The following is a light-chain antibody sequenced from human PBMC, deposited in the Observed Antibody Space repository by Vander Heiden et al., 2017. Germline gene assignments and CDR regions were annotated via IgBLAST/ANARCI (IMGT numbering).Light chain of an antibody. V-gene: IGKV1-39*01. CDR1: QSISSY. CDR3: QQSDSSPLYT. CDR2: AAS. Sequence: DIQMTQSPSSLSASVGDRVTITCRASQSISSYLNWYQQKPGKAPNLLIYAASNLQSGVPSRFSGSGSGTDFTLTISSGQPEDFATYYCQQSDSSPLYTFGQGTKLEIK. J-gene: IGKJ2*01.